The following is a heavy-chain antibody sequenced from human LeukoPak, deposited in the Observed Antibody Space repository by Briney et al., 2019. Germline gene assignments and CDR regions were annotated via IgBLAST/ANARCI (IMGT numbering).Heavy chain of an antibody. J-gene: IGHJ6*04. D-gene: IGHD3-16*01. Sequence: PGGSLRLSCAASGFTFSSSWMHWVRHAPGKGLEWVSRITRDGSSTPYADSVKGRFTTSRDNAKNTLYLQMYSLRDDDTAVYYCARDPGYESWSPFWGGMDVWGNGTTVIVSS. CDR3: ARDPGYESWSPFWGGMDV. CDR1: GFTFSSSW. CDR2: ITRDGSST. V-gene: IGHV3-74*01.